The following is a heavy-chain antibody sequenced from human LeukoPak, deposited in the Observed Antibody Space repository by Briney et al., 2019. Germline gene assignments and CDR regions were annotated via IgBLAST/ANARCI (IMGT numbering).Heavy chain of an antibody. CDR3: ARGSSNSDAFDI. V-gene: IGHV3-33*01. Sequence: GGSLRLSCAASGFTFSSYGTHWVRQAPGKGLEWVAVIWYDGSNKYYADSVKGRFTISRDNSKNTLYLQMNSLRAEDTAVYYCARGSSNSDAFDIWGQGTMVTVSS. CDR2: IWYDGSNK. CDR1: GFTFSSYG. D-gene: IGHD6-13*01. J-gene: IGHJ3*02.